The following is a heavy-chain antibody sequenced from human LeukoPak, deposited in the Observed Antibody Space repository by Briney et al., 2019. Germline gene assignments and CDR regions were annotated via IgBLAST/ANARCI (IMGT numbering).Heavy chain of an antibody. V-gene: IGHV3-64*01. Sequence: RPGGSLRLSCAASGFTFSSYAMHWVRQAPGKGLEYVSAISSNGGSTYYANSVKGRFTISRDNSKNTLYLQMGSLRAEDMAVYYCARNDYGPSYYYYGMDVWGQGTTVTVSS. CDR3: ARNDYGPSYYYYGMDV. J-gene: IGHJ6*02. CDR1: GFTFSSYA. CDR2: ISSNGGST. D-gene: IGHD4-17*01.